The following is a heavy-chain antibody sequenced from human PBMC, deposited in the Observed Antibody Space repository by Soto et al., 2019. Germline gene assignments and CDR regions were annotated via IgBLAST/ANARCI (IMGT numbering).Heavy chain of an antibody. D-gene: IGHD3-10*01. Sequence: EVHLVESGGGLVKPGDSLRLSCAASGFTFSTYSMNWVRQAPGEGLEWVSSISSTSTFIYYADSLKGRFTISRDNAKSSLYLQMNSLRAEDTAVYYCARDLMHGAFDSWGQGTLVTVSS. CDR2: ISSTSTFI. CDR3: ARDLMHGAFDS. V-gene: IGHV3-21*01. J-gene: IGHJ4*02. CDR1: GFTFSTYS.